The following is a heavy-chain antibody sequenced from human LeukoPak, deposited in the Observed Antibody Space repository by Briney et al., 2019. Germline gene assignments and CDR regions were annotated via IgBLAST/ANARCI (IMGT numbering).Heavy chain of an antibody. CDR2: IRYDGTKK. V-gene: IGHV3-30*02. CDR3: ARDRAVRYFDY. CDR1: GFTFSNHG. D-gene: IGHD3-16*02. J-gene: IGHJ4*02. Sequence: PGGSLRLSCAASGFTFSNHGMHWVRQAPGKGLEWVALIRYDGTKKYHADSVKGRLTISRDNSKNTLYLEMNSLRAEDTAVYYCARDRAVRYFDYWGQGTLVTVSS.